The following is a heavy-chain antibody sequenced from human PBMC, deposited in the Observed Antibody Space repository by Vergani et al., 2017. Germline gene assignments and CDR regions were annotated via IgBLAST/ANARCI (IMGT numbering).Heavy chain of an antibody. Sequence: QLQLQQSGPGLVKPSETLFLTCTVSADSISSGSYYWGWIRQPPGKSLEWIGSIYYSGLTYYNPSLKSRVAISVDTSKNQFSLKVTSVTAADTAVYYCARGRWWFDPWGQGTLVTVSS. CDR2: IYYSGLT. V-gene: IGHV4-39*01. D-gene: IGHD4-23*01. CDR3: ARGRWWFDP. J-gene: IGHJ5*02. CDR1: ADSISSGSYY.